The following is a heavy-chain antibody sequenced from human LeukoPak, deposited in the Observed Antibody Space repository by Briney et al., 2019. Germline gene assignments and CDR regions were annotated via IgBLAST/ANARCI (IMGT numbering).Heavy chain of an antibody. CDR2: ISGDGGST. CDR1: GFTFDDYA. CDR3: AKGRQWLIHC. D-gene: IGHD6-19*01. J-gene: IGHJ4*02. Sequence: GGSLRLSCAASGFTFDDYAMHWVRQAPGKGLEWVSLISGDGGSTYSADSVKGRFTISRDNSKNSLYLQMDSLRTEDTDLYYCAKGRQWLIHCWGQGTLVTVSS. V-gene: IGHV3-43*02.